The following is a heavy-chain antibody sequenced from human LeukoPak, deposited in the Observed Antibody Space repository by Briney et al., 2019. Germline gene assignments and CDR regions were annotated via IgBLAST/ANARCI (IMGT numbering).Heavy chain of an antibody. Sequence: SETLSLTCTVSGGSISSYCWSWVRQPPGKGLEWVGYIYYSGSTNYNPYLKSRVTISVDTSKNQFSLKLSSVTAADTAVYYCARIGGSGYYYYYYMDVWGKGTTVTVSS. CDR3: ARIGGSGYYYYYYMDV. D-gene: IGHD3-10*01. CDR2: IYYSGST. CDR1: GGSISSYC. V-gene: IGHV4-59*01. J-gene: IGHJ6*03.